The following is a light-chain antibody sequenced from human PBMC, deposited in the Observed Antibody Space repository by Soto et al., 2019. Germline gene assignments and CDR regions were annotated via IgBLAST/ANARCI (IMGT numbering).Light chain of an antibody. J-gene: IGKJ1*01. Sequence: DIVMTQSPLSLPVTPGEPASISCRSSQSLLHSNGYNYLDWYLQKPGQSPQLLIYLGSNRASGVPDRFSGSGSGTDFTLKISRVEAEDAGVYYCIQPLQSWTFGQGTKVDSK. CDR1: QSLLHSNGYNY. CDR3: IQPLQSWT. V-gene: IGKV2-28*01. CDR2: LGS.